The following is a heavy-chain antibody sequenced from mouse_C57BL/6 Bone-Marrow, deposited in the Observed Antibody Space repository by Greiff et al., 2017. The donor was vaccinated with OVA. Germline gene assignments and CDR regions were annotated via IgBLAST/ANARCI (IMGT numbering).Heavy chain of an antibody. CDR2: ISYDGSN. CDR3: ARERYYGSPPYWYFDV. D-gene: IGHD1-1*01. J-gene: IGHJ1*03. CDR1: GYSITSGYY. Sequence: EVQLQQSGPGLVKPSQSLSLTCSVTGYSITSGYYWNWIRQFPGNKLEWMGYISYDGSNNYNPSLKNRISITRDTSKNQFFLKLNSVTTEDTATYYCARERYYGSPPYWYFDVWGTGTTVTVSS. V-gene: IGHV3-6*01.